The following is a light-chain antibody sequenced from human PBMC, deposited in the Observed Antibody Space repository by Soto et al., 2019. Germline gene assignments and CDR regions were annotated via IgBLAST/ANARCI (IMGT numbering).Light chain of an antibody. CDR2: KAS. Sequence: DIQMTQSPSTLSASVGDRVTITCRASQSISSWLAWYQQKPGRAPKLLIYKASSLETGVPSRFSGSGYGTEFTLIISNLQPDDFASYYCQWYGSSSPWAVAQGTKVAIK. V-gene: IGKV1-5*03. CDR3: QWYGSSSPWA. CDR1: QSISSW. J-gene: IGKJ1*01.